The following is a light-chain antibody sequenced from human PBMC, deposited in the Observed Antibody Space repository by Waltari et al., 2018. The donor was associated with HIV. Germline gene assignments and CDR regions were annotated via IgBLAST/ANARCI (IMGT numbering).Light chain of an antibody. CDR2: DAS. V-gene: IGKV1-39*01. CDR1: QTVTNK. CDR3: QQSYSSPLT. Sequence: DIQMTQSPSHLSASVGDSVSITCRASQTVTNKVNWYQQKPGKAPQLLIYDASTLQSGVPSRFRGGGSGTDFTLTITSLQPDDFATYFCQQSYSSPLTFGPGTKLDIK. J-gene: IGKJ3*01.